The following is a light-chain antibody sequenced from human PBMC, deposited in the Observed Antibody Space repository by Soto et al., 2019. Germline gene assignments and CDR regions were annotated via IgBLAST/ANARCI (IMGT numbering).Light chain of an antibody. V-gene: IGKV1-12*01. J-gene: IGKJ5*01. CDR2: AAS. CDR1: HDIGNW. Sequence: DVQLTQSPSSVSAFVGDSVTITCRASHDIGNWLAWYQQKTGRAPQVLIYAASNLQSGVPSRFRGTVSGTDFTLTIISLQPEDFATYYCQQANNFPITFGQGTRLEIK. CDR3: QQANNFPIT.